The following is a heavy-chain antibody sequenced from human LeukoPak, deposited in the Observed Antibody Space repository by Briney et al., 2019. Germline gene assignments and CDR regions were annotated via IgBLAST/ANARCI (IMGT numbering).Heavy chain of an antibody. CDR2: IYSDNT. CDR1: GFTVSSNS. D-gene: IGHD6-13*01. Sequence: GGSLRLSCTVSGFTVSSNSMSWVRQAPGKGLEWVSFIYSDNTHYSDSVKGRFTISRDNSKNTLYLQMNSLRAEDTAVYYCAREGSSSWYPVFDYWGQGTLVTVSS. J-gene: IGHJ4*02. CDR3: AREGSSSWYPVFDY. V-gene: IGHV3-66*03.